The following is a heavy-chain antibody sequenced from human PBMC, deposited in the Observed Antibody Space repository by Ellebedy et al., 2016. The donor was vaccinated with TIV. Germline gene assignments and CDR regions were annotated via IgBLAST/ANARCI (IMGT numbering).Heavy chain of an antibody. Sequence: GGSLRLXXAASGFTFSSYSMNWVRQAPGKGLEWVSSISSSSSYIYYADSVKGRFTISRDNAKNSLYLQMNSLRAEDTAVYYCARDPRDYVWGSYRPDYWGQGTLVTVSS. CDR2: ISSSSSYI. CDR3: ARDPRDYVWGSYRPDY. V-gene: IGHV3-21*01. J-gene: IGHJ4*02. D-gene: IGHD3-16*02. CDR1: GFTFSSYS.